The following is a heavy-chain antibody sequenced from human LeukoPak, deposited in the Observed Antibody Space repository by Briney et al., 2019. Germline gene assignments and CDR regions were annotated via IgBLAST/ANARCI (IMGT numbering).Heavy chain of an antibody. V-gene: IGHV1-46*01. CDR2: INPSGGST. J-gene: IGHJ3*02. Sequence: ASVKVSCKASGNTFTSYYMHWVRQAPGQGLEWMGIINPSGGSTTYAQKFQGRVTMTRDTSTSTVYMELRSLRSEDTAVYYCARSIEPFDAFDIWGQGTMVTVSS. CDR1: GNTFTSYY. CDR3: ARSIEPFDAFDI. D-gene: IGHD1-14*01.